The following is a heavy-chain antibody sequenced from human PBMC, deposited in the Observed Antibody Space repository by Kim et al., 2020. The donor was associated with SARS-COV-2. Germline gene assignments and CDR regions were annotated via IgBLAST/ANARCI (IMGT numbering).Heavy chain of an antibody. CDR1: GFTFSSYD. Sequence: GGSLRLSCAASGFTFSSYDMHWVRQATGKGLEWVSAIGTAGDTYYPGSVKGRFTISRENAKNSLYLQMNSLRAGDTAVYYCARGKGRSGWQTNYYYYYGMDVWGQGTTVTVSS. CDR3: ARGKGRSGWQTNYYYYYGMDV. D-gene: IGHD6-19*01. J-gene: IGHJ6*02. V-gene: IGHV3-13*01. CDR2: IGTAGDT.